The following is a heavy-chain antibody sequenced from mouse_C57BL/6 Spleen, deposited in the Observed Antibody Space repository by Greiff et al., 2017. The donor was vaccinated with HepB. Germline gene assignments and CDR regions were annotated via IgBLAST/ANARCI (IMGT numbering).Heavy chain of an antibody. CDR3: ARHEEDYDYDGRDYYAMDY. D-gene: IGHD2-4*01. CDR1: GYTFTEYT. J-gene: IGHJ4*01. CDR2: FYPGSGSI. Sequence: QVQLQQSGAELVKPGASVKLSCKASGYTFTEYTIHWVKQRSGQGLEWIGWFYPGSGSIKYNEKFKDKATLTADKSSSTVYMALSRLTSEDSAVYFCARHEEDYDYDGRDYYAMDYWGQGTSVTVSS. V-gene: IGHV1-62-2*01.